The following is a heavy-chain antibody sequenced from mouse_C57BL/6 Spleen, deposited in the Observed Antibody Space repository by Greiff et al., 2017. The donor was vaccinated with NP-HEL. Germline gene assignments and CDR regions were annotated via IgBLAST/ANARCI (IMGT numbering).Heavy chain of an antibody. D-gene: IGHD2-2*01. CDR1: GYTFTGYW. J-gene: IGHJ3*01. CDR3: AKGGSYYGYDGAAY. Sequence: QVQLKESGAELMKPGASVKLSCKATGYTFTGYWIEWVKQRPGHGLEWIGEILPGSGSTNYNEKFKGKATFTADTSSNTAYMQLSSLTTEDSAIYYCAKGGSYYGYDGAAYWGQGTLVTVSA. V-gene: IGHV1-9*01. CDR2: ILPGSGST.